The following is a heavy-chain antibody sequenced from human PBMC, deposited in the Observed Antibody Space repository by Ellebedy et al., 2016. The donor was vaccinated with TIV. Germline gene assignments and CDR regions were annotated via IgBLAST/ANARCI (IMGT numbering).Heavy chain of an antibody. J-gene: IGHJ4*02. V-gene: IGHV3-74*01. Sequence: PGGSLRLSCAASGFTFTNSWMHWVRQAPGKGLVWVSRISEDGSSTNYAESVKGRFTISRDNAKHTLYLQMNSLRAEDTAVYYCAGDGPQTTTTIDFWGQGTLVTVSS. CDR2: ISEDGSST. CDR3: AGDGPQTTTTIDF. D-gene: IGHD5-12*01. CDR1: GFTFTNSW.